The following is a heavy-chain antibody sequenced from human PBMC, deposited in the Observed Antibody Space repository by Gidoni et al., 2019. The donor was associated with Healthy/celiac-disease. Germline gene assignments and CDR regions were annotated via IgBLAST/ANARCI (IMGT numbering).Heavy chain of an antibody. CDR2: ISYDGSNK. CDR1: GFTFSSYA. Sequence: QVQLVEPGGGVFQPGGPLRLSCSAPGFTFSSYAMHWVRQAPGKGLGWVAVISYDGSNKYYADSVKGRFTISRDNSKNTLYLQMNSLRAEDTAVYYCARDDGIAGGFDYWGQGTLVTVSS. J-gene: IGHJ4*02. D-gene: IGHD6-13*01. V-gene: IGHV3-30-3*01. CDR3: ARDDGIAGGFDY.